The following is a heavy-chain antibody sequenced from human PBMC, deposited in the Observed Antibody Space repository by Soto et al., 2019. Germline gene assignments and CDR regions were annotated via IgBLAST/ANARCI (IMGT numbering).Heavy chain of an antibody. J-gene: IGHJ6*02. CDR2: IIPMLDVA. CDR1: GGTFSSYG. D-gene: IGHD2-15*01. V-gene: IGHV1-69*02. CDR3: ARGVVVVIAAGYYYHAMDA. Sequence: QVQLVQSGAAVKKPGSSVKVSCKASGGTFSSYGINWVRQAPGQGLEWMGRIIPMLDVANYAQNFQGRVKITADRSTSTAYMELSSLRSEDTAVYFCARGVVVVIAAGYYYHAMDAWGQGTTVTVSS.